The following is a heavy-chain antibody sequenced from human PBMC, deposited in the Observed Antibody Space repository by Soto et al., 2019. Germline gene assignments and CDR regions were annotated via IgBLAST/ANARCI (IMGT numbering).Heavy chain of an antibody. V-gene: IGHV3-48*02. Sequence: EVQLVASGGGLVQPGGSLSLSCAASGFTFSSYSMNWVRQAPGKGLELVSYISSSSSTIYYADSVKGRFTISRDNAKNSLYLQLNSLRDEDTAVYFWPRDSRNYVNWSEPWGQGTLVTVSS. CDR1: GFTFSSYS. D-gene: IGHD4-4*01. CDR3: PRDSRNYVNWSEP. J-gene: IGHJ5*02. CDR2: ISSSSSTI.